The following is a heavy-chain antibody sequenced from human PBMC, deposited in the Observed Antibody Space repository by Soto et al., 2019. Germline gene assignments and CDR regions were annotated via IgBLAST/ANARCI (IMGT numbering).Heavy chain of an antibody. CDR2: IYYSGST. CDR3: ARATQILWFGELLDP. CDR1: CGSIISYY. Sequence: PSETLCLTGTVSCGSIISYYWRWIRQPPGKGLGWIGYIYYSGSTNYNPSLKSRVTISVDTSKNQFSLKLSSVTAADTAVYYCARATQILWFGELLDPWGQGTLVTVSS. V-gene: IGHV4-59*01. J-gene: IGHJ5*02. D-gene: IGHD3-10*01.